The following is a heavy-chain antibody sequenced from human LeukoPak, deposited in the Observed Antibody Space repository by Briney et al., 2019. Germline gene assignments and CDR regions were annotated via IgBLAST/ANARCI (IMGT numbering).Heavy chain of an antibody. D-gene: IGHD1-26*01. CDR1: GFTFSSYS. CDR3: AKDPRVGA. Sequence: GGSLRLSCAASGFTFSSYSMNRVRQAPGEGLEWVSSISSSSNYIYYADSLRGRFTISRDNAKNSLYLQMNSLRAEDTAVYYCAKDPRVGAWGQGTLVTVSS. CDR2: ISSSSNYI. V-gene: IGHV3-21*01. J-gene: IGHJ4*02.